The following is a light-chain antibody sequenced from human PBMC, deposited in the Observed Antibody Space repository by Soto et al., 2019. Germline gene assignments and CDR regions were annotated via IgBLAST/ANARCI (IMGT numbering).Light chain of an antibody. Sequence: EIVMTQSPATLSVSPGERATLSCRASQSVSSNLAWYQQKPGQAPRLLIYGATTRATGVPARFNGSGSGTEFTLTVSSLQSEDFAVYFCQQYNKWPYTFGQGTKLEIK. CDR3: QQYNKWPYT. J-gene: IGKJ2*01. V-gene: IGKV3-15*01. CDR2: GAT. CDR1: QSVSSN.